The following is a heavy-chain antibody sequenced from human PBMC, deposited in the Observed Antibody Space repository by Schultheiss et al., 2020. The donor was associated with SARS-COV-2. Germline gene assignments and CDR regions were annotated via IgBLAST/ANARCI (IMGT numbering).Heavy chain of an antibody. Sequence: GGSLRLSCAASGFTFDDYAMHWVRQAPGKGLEWVSGISWNSGSIGYADSVKGRFTISRDNAKNSLYLQMNSLRAEDTALYYCVALHCTNGVCPRAYYYGMDVWGQGTTVTVSS. CDR1: GFTFDDYA. V-gene: IGHV3-9*01. CDR2: ISWNSGSI. CDR3: VALHCTNGVCPRAYYYGMDV. J-gene: IGHJ6*02. D-gene: IGHD2-8*01.